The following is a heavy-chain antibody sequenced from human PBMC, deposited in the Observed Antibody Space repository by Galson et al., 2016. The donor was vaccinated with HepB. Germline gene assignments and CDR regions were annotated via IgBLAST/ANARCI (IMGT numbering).Heavy chain of an antibody. CDR2: IYYSGAT. V-gene: IGHV4-31*03. J-gene: IGHJ5*02. Sequence: TLSLTCTVFGGSMTSGGFYWSWTRQLPGKGLEWIGHIYYSGATYYNPSLKSRVTISVDTSKNQFSLNLISVTAADTAVYFCAREGPYWSGNYWFDPWGQGTLVTVSS. CDR1: GGSMTSGGFY. CDR3: AREGPYWSGNYWFDP. D-gene: IGHD3-3*01.